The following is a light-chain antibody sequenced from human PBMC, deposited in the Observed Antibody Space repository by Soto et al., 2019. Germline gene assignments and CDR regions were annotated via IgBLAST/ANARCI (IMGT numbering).Light chain of an antibody. CDR1: QSVSSNY. CDR2: GAS. V-gene: IGKV3-20*01. Sequence: EIVLTQSPGTLSLSPGERATLSCRASQSVSSNYLAWYQQKPGQAPRLLIYGASSRATGIPDRFSGSGSGTNFPLTISRLEPEDFAVDYCQQYGGSPRVTFGGGTKVEIK. CDR3: QQYGGSPRVT. J-gene: IGKJ4*01.